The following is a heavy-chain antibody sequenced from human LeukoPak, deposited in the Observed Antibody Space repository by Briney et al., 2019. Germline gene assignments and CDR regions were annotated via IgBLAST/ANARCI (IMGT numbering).Heavy chain of an antibody. V-gene: IGHV3-66*04. D-gene: IGHD3-16*01. CDR3: AKHYDYVWGSPDY. CDR2: IYSGGST. CDR1: GFTVSSNY. Sequence: PGGSLRLSCAASGFTVSSNYMSWVRQAPGKGLEWVSVIYSGGSTYYADSVKGRFTISRDNSKNTLYLQMNSLRAEDTAVYYCAKHYDYVWGSPDYWGQGTLVTVSS. J-gene: IGHJ4*02.